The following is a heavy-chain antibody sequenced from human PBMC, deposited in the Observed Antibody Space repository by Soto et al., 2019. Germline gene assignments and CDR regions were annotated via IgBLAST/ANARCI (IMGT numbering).Heavy chain of an antibody. CDR1: GFSLSTSGVG. V-gene: IGHV2-5*02. CDR3: AWASIAAHREVDC. Sequence: QITLKASGPTLVKPTQTLTLTCTFFGFSLSTSGVGVGWIRQPPGKALEWLALIYWDDEKRYSPSLKSRLTIPKYTAKNQVVLTITYMDPVDTATYCCAWASIAAHREVDCWGQVTLVAVSS. J-gene: IGHJ4*02. CDR2: IYWDDEK. D-gene: IGHD6-6*01.